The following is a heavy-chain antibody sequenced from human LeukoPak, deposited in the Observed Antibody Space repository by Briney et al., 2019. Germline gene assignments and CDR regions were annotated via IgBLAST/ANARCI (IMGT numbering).Heavy chain of an antibody. V-gene: IGHV1-2*02. CDR2: INPNSGGT. D-gene: IGHD6-13*01. J-gene: IGHJ4*02. Sequence: ASVKVSCTASGYTFTGYYMHWVRQAPGQGLEWMGWINPNSGGTNYAQKFQGRVAMTRDTSISTAYMELSRLRSDDTAVYYCARRGPIKRIAAAGTPFDYWGQGTLVTVSS. CDR1: GYTFTGYY. CDR3: ARRGPIKRIAAAGTPFDY.